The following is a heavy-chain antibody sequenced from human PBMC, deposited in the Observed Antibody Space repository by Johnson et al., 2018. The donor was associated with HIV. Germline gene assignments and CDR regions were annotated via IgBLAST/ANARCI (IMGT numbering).Heavy chain of an antibody. Sequence: QVQLVESGGGLVKPGGSLRLSCAASGFTFSDYYMSWIRQAPRKGLEWLSYISSSGSTIYYADSVKGRFTISRDNAKNSLYLQISSLRAEDTAVYYCTSGKSWLAVDAFDIWGQGTMVTVSS. CDR3: TSGKSWLAVDAFDI. D-gene: IGHD6-19*01. V-gene: IGHV3-11*01. J-gene: IGHJ3*02. CDR1: GFTFSDYY. CDR2: ISSSGSTI.